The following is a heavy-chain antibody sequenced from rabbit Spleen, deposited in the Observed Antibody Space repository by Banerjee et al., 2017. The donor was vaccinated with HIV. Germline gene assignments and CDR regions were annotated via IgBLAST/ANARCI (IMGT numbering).Heavy chain of an antibody. CDR2: MDGGGNHA. J-gene: IGHJ6*01. CDR1: GFTASGYH. CDR3: ARSTYGYDDYGDLYYAAMDL. V-gene: IGHV1S45*01. Sequence: QEQLEESGGDLVKPGASLTLTCTASGFTASGYHICWVRQAPGKEPEYITCMDGGGNHAYYVSWAKGRFTISKTSSTTVTLQMTSLTAADTATYFCARSTYGYDDYGDLYYAAMDLWGPGTLVTVS. D-gene: IGHD2-1*01.